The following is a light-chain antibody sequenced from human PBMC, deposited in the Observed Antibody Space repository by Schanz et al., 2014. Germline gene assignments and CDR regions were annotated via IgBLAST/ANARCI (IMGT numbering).Light chain of an antibody. Sequence: QSVLTQPASVSGSPGQSITISCTGTSSDVGSYNLVSWYQQHPGKAPKLMIYEGSKRPSGVPDRFSGSKSGNTASLTISGLQAEDEADYFCCSYAGKYTWVFGGGTKLTVL. CDR1: SSDVGSYNL. J-gene: IGLJ3*02. V-gene: IGLV2-23*01. CDR2: EGS. CDR3: CSYAGKYTWV.